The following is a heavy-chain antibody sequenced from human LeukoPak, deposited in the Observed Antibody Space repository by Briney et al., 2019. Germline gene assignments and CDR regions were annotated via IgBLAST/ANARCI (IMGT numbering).Heavy chain of an antibody. CDR3: ARDVGRYTYGYRPTEVYWYFDL. CDR2: IYTSGST. CDR1: GGSISSYY. D-gene: IGHD5-18*01. Sequence: MTSETLSLTCTVSGGSISSYYWSWIRQPAGKGLEWIGRIYTSGSTNYNPSLKSRVTMSVDTSKNQFSLKLSSVTAADTAVYYCARDVGRYTYGYRPTEVYWYFDLWGRGTLVSVSS. V-gene: IGHV4-4*07. J-gene: IGHJ2*01.